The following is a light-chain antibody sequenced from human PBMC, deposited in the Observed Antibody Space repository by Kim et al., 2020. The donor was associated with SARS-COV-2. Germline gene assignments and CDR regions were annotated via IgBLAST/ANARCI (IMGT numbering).Light chain of an antibody. CDR2: AAS. CDR1: QSISTY. J-gene: IGKJ1*01. Sequence: DIHMTHSPSSLSASVGDRVTITCRASQSISTYLNWYQQKPGNAPNLLIYAASSLQSGVPSRFSGSGSGKDFTLTISSLQPEDLANYYRQYGYSTWTFGQGTKLDIK. V-gene: IGKV1-39*01. CDR3: QYGYSTWT.